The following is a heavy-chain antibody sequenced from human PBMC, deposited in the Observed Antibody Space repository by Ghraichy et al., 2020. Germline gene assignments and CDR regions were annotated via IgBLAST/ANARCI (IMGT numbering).Heavy chain of an antibody. V-gene: IGHV3-13*04. CDR3: ARASKYCTNDLCSTDNALDI. CDR1: GFSFSTFD. Sequence: GSLNISCVASGFSFSTFDMHWVRQVPGQGLEWVSAVDATGDTYYQDSVKGRFTISRENVKNSLYLQMNSLRAGDTAIYYCARASKYCTNDLCSTDNALDIWGRGTLVTVSS. D-gene: IGHD2-8*01. J-gene: IGHJ3*02. CDR2: VDATGDT.